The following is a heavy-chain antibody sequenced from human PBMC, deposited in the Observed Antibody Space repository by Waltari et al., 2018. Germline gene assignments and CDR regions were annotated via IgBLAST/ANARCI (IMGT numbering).Heavy chain of an antibody. V-gene: IGHV4-59*01. D-gene: IGHD3-16*01. Sequence: QVQLQESGPGLVKPSETLSLTCTVSGGSISSYYWSWIRQPPGKGLEWIGYIYYSGSTTSNPSRKSRVTISVDPSKTQFSLTLSSVTAADTAVDYCAREVSPHMSRGGFYFYSWGQGTLVTVSS. CDR2: IYYSGST. CDR1: GGSISSYY. CDR3: AREVSPHMSRGGFYFYS. J-gene: IGHJ4*02.